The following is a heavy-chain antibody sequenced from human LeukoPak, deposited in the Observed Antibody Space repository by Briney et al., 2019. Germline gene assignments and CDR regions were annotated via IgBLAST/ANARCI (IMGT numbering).Heavy chain of an antibody. CDR1: GGTFSSYA. CDR3: AKGRGYSYGRYNWFDP. CDR2: IIPIFGTA. J-gene: IGHJ5*02. Sequence: SVKVSCKASGGTFSSYAISWVRQAPGQGLEWMGGIIPIFGTANYAQKFQGRVTITTDESTSTAYMELSSLRSEDTAVYYCAKGRGYSYGRYNWFDPWGQGTLVTVSS. V-gene: IGHV1-69*05. D-gene: IGHD5-18*01.